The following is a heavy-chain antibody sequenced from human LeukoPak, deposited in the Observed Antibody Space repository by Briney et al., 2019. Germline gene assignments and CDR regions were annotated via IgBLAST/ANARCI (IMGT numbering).Heavy chain of an antibody. J-gene: IGHJ4*02. CDR2: LIPIFGTA. V-gene: IGHV1-69*13. Sequence: ASVKVSCKASGGTFSSYAISWVRQAPGQGLEWMGGLIPIFGTANYAQKFQGRVTITADESTSTAYMELSSLRSEDTAVYYCARVRAGGVVVPAAPFDYWGQGTLVTVSS. CDR1: GGTFSSYA. CDR3: ARVRAGGVVVPAAPFDY. D-gene: IGHD2-2*01.